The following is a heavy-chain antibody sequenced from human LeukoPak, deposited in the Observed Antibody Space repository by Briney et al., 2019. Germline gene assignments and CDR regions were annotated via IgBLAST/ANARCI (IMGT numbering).Heavy chain of an antibody. V-gene: IGHV3-11*01. J-gene: IGHJ5*02. CDR1: GFTFSDYY. Sequence: GGSLRLSCAASGFTFSDYYMSWLRQAPGKGLEWVSYISSSGSTIYYADSVKGRFTISRDNAKNSLYLQMNSLRAEDTAVYYCARQADIVVVPAGTFDPWGQGTLVTVSS. CDR2: ISSSGSTI. D-gene: IGHD2-2*01. CDR3: ARQADIVVVPAGTFDP.